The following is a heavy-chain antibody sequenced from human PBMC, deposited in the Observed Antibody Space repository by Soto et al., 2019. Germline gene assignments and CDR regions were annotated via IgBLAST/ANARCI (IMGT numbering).Heavy chain of an antibody. J-gene: IGHJ4*02. D-gene: IGHD3-22*01. CDR1: GYTFTSYG. V-gene: IGHV1-18*01. CDR3: GGGGQGSYYYDSSGYYYFDY. CDR2: ISAYNGNT. Sequence: ASVKVSCKASGYTFTSYGISWVRQAPGQGLEWMGWISAYNGNTNYAQKLQGRVTMTTDTSTSTAYMELRSLRSDDTAVYYCGGGGQGSYYYDSSGYYYFDYWGQGTLVTVSS.